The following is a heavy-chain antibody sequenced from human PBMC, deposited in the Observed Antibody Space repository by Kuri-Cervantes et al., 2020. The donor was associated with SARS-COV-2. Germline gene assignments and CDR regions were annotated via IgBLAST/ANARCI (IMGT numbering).Heavy chain of an antibody. J-gene: IGHJ4*02. V-gene: IGHV3-23*01. D-gene: IGHD1-7*01. CDR1: GFTFSSYA. CDR3: AKTRLELRRPLDY. CDR2: ISGNGGST. Sequence: GEALKISCAASGFTFSSYAMSWVREAPGKGLEWVSAISGNGGSTYYADSVKGRFTIYRDNSKNTLYLQMNSLRAQDPAVYYCAKTRLELRRPLDYWGQGTLVTVSS.